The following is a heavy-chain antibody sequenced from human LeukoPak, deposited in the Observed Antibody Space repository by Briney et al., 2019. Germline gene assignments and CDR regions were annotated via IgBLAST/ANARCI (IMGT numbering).Heavy chain of an antibody. J-gene: IGHJ2*01. CDR1: GGSISSYY. CDR3: ARRRWAASYWYFDL. V-gene: IGHV4-59*08. Sequence: SETLSLTCTVSGGSISSYYWSWIRQPPGKGLEWIGYIYYSGSTNYNPSLKSRVTISVDTSKNQFSLKLSSVTAADTAVYYCARRRWAASYWYFDLWGRGTLVTVSS. CDR2: IYYSGST. D-gene: IGHD2-15*01.